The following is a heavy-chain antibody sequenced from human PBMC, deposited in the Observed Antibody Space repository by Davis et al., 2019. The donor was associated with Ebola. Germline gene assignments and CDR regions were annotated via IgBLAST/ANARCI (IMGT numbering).Heavy chain of an antibody. D-gene: IGHD3-10*01. J-gene: IGHJ3*02. V-gene: IGHV5-51*01. CDR3: AKGRGPYRRGDAFDI. CDR2: IYTGDSDT. Sequence: KVSCKGSGYSFNTHWIGWMRQMPGKGLEWMGIIYTGDSDTRYSPSFRGQVTIAADKSITTVYLQWSSLQASDTAIYFCAKGRGPYRRGDAFDIWGRGTMITVSS. CDR1: GYSFNTHW.